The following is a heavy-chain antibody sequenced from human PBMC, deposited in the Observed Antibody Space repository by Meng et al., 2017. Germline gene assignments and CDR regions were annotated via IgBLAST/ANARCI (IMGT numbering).Heavy chain of an antibody. Sequence: GASLMISCAASGFTFSSYWLSGVRQAPGKGLEWVANIKQDGREKYYVDSVQGRFTISRDNAKNSLYLQMNSLRAEDTAVYYCAIQKNTYYDYVWGSYRTFGFDYWGQGTLVTVSS. V-gene: IGHV3-7*01. CDR2: IKQDGREK. CDR3: AIQKNTYYDYVWGSYRTFGFDY. CDR1: GFTFSSYW. J-gene: IGHJ4*02. D-gene: IGHD3-16*02.